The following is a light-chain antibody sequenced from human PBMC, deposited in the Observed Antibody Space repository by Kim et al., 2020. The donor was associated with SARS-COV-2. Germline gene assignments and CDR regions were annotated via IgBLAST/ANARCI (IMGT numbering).Light chain of an antibody. V-gene: IGLV10-54*01. Sequence: QTATLTCPGNSNNVGNEGASWLQQHQGHPPKLLSYRNNNRPSGISERLSASRSGNTASLTITGLQPEDEADYYCSAWDSSLSAWVFGGGTKLTVL. CDR3: SAWDSSLSAWV. CDR1: SNNVGNEG. J-gene: IGLJ3*02. CDR2: RNN.